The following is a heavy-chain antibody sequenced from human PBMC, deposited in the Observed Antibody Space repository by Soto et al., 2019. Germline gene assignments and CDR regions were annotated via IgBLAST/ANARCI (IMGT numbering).Heavy chain of an antibody. Sequence: EVQLVESGGGLVQPGGSLRLSCAASGVTVSSNYMSWVRQAPGKGLEWVSVIYSGGSTYYADSVKGRFTISRDNSKNTLYLQMNSLRAEDTAVYYCARHGYNYGGGYFDSCGQGTLVTVSS. CDR1: GVTVSSNY. D-gene: IGHD5-18*01. CDR2: IYSGGST. CDR3: ARHGYNYGGGYFDS. V-gene: IGHV3-66*04. J-gene: IGHJ4*02.